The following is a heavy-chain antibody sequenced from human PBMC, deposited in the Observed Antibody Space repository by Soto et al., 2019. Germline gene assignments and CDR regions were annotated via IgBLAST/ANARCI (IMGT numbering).Heavy chain of an antibody. J-gene: IGHJ4*02. CDR1: GGSVSSGSYY. V-gene: IGHV4-61*01. CDR3: ARAVPPYYYDLGLGRFDY. D-gene: IGHD3-10*01. CDR2: IYYSGST. Sequence: QVQLQESGPGLVKPSETLSLTCTVSGGSVSSGSYYWSWIRQPPGKGLEWIGYIYYSGSTNYNPSLKSRVTISVDTSKNQFSLKLSSVTAADTAVYYCARAVPPYYYDLGLGRFDYWGQGTLVTVSS.